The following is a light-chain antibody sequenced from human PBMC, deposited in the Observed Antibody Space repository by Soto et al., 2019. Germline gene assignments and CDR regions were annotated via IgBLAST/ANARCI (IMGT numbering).Light chain of an antibody. Sequence: DIQMTQSPSSLSASVGDRVTITCRASQDISNFLAWYQQKPGKVPKLLIYAASILQSGVPFRFSGSGSGTDLTLTISSLQPEDVATYYCQKYNSAPPIIFGPGTKVDIK. CDR1: QDISNF. J-gene: IGKJ3*01. CDR3: QKYNSAPPII. V-gene: IGKV1-27*01. CDR2: AAS.